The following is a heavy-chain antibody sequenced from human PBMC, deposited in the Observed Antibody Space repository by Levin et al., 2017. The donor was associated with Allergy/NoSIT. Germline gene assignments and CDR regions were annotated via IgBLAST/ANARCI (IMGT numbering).Heavy chain of an antibody. CDR1: GFIFSSYA. D-gene: IGHD5-12*01. Sequence: GASVKVSCAASGFIFSSYAMSWVRQAPGKGLEWVSGLSRSGTYYADSVKGRFTISRDNSKNTLYLQMNSLRAEDTAVYYCAKDDSGYDLGPFDYWGQGTLVTVSS. CDR2: LSRSGT. CDR3: AKDDSGYDLGPFDY. V-gene: IGHV3-23*01. J-gene: IGHJ4*02.